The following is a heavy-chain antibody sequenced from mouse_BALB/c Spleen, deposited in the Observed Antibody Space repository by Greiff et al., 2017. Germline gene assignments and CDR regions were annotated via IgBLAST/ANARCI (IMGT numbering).Heavy chain of an antibody. CDR1: GYAFSSYW. V-gene: IGHV1-80*01. CDR2: IYPGDGDT. CDR3: ALIYYDYPFAY. D-gene: IGHD2-4*01. J-gene: IGHJ3*01. Sequence: QVQLQQSGAELVRPGSSVKISCKASGYAFSSYWMNWVKQSPGQGLEWIGQIYPGDGDTNYNGKFKGKATLTADKSSSTAYMQLSSLTSEDSAVYFCALIYYDYPFAYWGQGTLVTVSA.